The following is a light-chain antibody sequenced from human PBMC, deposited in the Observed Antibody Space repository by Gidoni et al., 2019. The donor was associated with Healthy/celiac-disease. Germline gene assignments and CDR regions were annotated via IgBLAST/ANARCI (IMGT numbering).Light chain of an antibody. CDR2: YDS. V-gene: IGLV3-21*04. CDR3: HVWDSSSDHPKV. J-gene: IGLJ3*02. Sequence: SYVLTQPPSVSVAPGKTARITCGGNNIGSKSVHWYQQKPGQATVLVIYYDSDRPSGIPERFSGSNSGNTATLTISRVEAVDEADYYCHVWDSSSDHPKVFGGGTKLTVL. CDR1: NIGSKS.